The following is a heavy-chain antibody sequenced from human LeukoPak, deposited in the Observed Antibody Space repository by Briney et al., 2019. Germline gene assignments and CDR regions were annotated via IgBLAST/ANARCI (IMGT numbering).Heavy chain of an antibody. V-gene: IGHV4-59*08. CDR3: ARGVSGAAAEDGHYFDY. CDR1: GGSISSYY. Sequence: TSETLSLTCTVSGGSISSYYWSWIRQPPGKGLEWIGYIYYSGSTNYNPSLKSRVTISVDTSKNQFSPKLSSVTAADTAVYYCARGVSGAAAEDGHYFDYWGQGTLVTVSS. J-gene: IGHJ4*02. D-gene: IGHD6-13*01. CDR2: IYYSGST.